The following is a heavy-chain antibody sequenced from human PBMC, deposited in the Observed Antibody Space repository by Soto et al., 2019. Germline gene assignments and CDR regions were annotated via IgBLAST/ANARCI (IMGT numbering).Heavy chain of an antibody. CDR1: GFTFSSYG. CDR3: ARALDTYSFDY. J-gene: IGHJ4*02. V-gene: IGHV3-33*01. D-gene: IGHD5-18*01. CDR2: IWYDGSNK. Sequence: QVQLVESGGGVVQPGRSPRLSCAASGFTFSSYGMHWVRQAPGKGLEWVAVIWYDGSNKYYADSVKGRFTISRDNSKNTLYLQMNSLRAEDTAVYYCARALDTYSFDYWGQGTLVTVSS.